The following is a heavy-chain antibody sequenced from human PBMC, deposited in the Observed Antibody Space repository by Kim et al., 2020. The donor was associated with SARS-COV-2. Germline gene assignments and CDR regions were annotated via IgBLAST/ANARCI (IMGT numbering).Heavy chain of an antibody. CDR1: GYTLTELS. J-gene: IGHJ4*02. D-gene: IGHD3-22*01. CDR3: ATLDSSGYYKEYYFDY. Sequence: ASVKVSCKVSGYTLTELSMHWVRQVPGKGLEWMGGFDPEDGETIYAQKFQGRVTMTEDTSTDTAYMDLSSLRSEDTAVYYCATLDSSGYYKEYYFDYWGQGTLVTVSS. V-gene: IGHV1-24*01. CDR2: FDPEDGET.